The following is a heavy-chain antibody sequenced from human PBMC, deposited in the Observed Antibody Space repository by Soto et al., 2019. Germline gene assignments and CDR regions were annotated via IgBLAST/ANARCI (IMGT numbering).Heavy chain of an antibody. V-gene: IGHV6-1*01. D-gene: IGHD6-19*01. CDR1: GDSVSSNSAA. CDR3: ARDHRSTVAGTSDAFDI. CDR2: TYYRSKWYN. Sequence: PSQTLSLTCAISGDSVSSNSAAWNWIRQSPSRGLEWPGRTYYRSKWYNDYAVSVKSRITINPDTSKNQFSLQLNSVTPEDTAVYYCARDHRSTVAGTSDAFDIWGQGTMVTVSS. J-gene: IGHJ3*02.